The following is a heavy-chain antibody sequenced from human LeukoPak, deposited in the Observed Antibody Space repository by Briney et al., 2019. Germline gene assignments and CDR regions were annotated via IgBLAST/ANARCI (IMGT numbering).Heavy chain of an antibody. D-gene: IGHD3-22*01. J-gene: IGHJ5*02. CDR2: SCGST. V-gene: IGHV3-53*01. Sequence: SCGSTYYADSVKGRFTISRDNSKNTLYLQMNSLRAEDTAVYYCARENHYYDSSGYLVWFDPWGQGTLVTVSS. CDR3: ARENHYYDSSGYLVWFDP.